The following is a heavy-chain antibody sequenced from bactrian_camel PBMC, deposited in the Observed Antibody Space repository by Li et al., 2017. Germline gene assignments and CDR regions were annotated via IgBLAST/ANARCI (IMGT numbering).Heavy chain of an antibody. CDR2: IFPGGGDT. J-gene: IGHJ6*01. V-gene: IGHV3S40*01. D-gene: IGHD2*01. CDR3: AAARTPFSCRYWAPLDFDY. Sequence: QLVESGGGLVQPGGSLRLSCAASGFTFSSASMSWVRQARGKGREWVSTIFPGGGDTYYADSVKGRFTISQDNAKNTVYLQMNSLKPEDTGMYYCAAARTPFSCRYWAPLDFDYRGQGTQVTVS. CDR1: GFTFSSAS.